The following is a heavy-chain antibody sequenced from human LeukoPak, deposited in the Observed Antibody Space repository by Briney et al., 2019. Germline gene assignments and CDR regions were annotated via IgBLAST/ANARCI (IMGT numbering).Heavy chain of an antibody. Sequence: GGSLRLSCAASGFTFSSYAMSWVRQAPGKGLEWVSGISWNSGSIGYADSVKGRFTISRDNAKNSLYLQMNSLRAEDTALYYCAKDIGYSYGPYGDYYYYGMDVWGQGTTVTVSS. J-gene: IGHJ6*02. CDR1: GFTFSSYA. V-gene: IGHV3-9*01. D-gene: IGHD5-18*01. CDR2: ISWNSGSI. CDR3: AKDIGYSYGPYGDYYYYGMDV.